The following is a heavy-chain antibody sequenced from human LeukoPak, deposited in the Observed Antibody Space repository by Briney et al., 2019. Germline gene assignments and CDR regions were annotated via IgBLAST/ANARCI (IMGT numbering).Heavy chain of an antibody. D-gene: IGHD2-15*01. Sequence: GGSLRLSCAASGFTFDDYGMSWVRQAPGKGLEWVSGINWNGGSTGYADSVKGRFTISRDNAKNSLYLQMNSLRAEDTALYYCARSRSMGCSGGSCHFDYWGQGTLVTVSS. CDR2: INWNGGST. V-gene: IGHV3-20*04. CDR1: GFTFDDYG. J-gene: IGHJ4*02. CDR3: ARSRSMGCSGGSCHFDY.